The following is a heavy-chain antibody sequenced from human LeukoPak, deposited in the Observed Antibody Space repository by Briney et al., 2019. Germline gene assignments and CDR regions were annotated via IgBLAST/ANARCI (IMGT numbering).Heavy chain of an antibody. CDR1: GFTFSSYS. CDR3: ASVGRYDAFDI. V-gene: IGHV3-21*01. Sequence: GGSLRLSCAASGFTFSSYSMNWVRQAPGKGLEWVSSISSSSSYIYYADSVKGRFTISRDNAKNSLYLQMNSPRAEDTAVYYCASVGRYDAFDIWGQGTMVTVSS. D-gene: IGHD3-16*02. J-gene: IGHJ3*02. CDR2: ISSSSSYI.